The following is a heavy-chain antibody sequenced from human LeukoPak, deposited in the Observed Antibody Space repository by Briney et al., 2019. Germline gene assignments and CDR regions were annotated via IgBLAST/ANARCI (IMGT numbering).Heavy chain of an antibody. Sequence: AASVKVSCKVSGYSLSELSIHWVRQALGKGLEWMGGFDFEDGETLFAPKFRGRLTVTEDTSTDTTYMELSSLAYDDTAVYYCATETPPSGTYSVHFDSWGQGTLVTVSS. J-gene: IGHJ4*02. CDR1: GYSLSELS. CDR2: FDFEDGET. V-gene: IGHV1-24*01. CDR3: ATETPPSGTYSVHFDS. D-gene: IGHD1-26*01.